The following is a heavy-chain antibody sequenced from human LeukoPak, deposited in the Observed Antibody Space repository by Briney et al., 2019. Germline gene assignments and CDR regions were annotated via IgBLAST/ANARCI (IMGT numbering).Heavy chain of an antibody. CDR1: GFTFSSYS. D-gene: IGHD3-10*01. J-gene: IGHJ4*02. CDR2: ISSSSSTI. V-gene: IGHV3-48*01. CDR3: ARHRHHFYGSGGLFDY. Sequence: GSLRLSCAASGFTFSSYSMNWVRQAPGKGLEWVSYISSSSSTIYYADSVKGRFTISRDNAKNSLYLQMNSLRAEDTAVYYCARHRHHFYGSGGLFDYWGQGTLVTVSS.